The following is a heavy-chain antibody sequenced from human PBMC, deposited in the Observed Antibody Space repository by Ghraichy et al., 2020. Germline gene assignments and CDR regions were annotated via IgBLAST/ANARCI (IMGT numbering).Heavy chain of an antibody. V-gene: IGHV3-23*01. D-gene: IGHD3-16*01. J-gene: IGHJ4*02. CDR1: GFTFSSYA. CDR3: AKDRRLGGLRFILSTERRYYFDY. Sequence: GGSLRLSCAASGFTFSSYAMSWVRQAPGKGLEWVAAISGSGGSTYYEDSVKGRFTISRDNAKNTLYLQMNSLRGEDTAVYYCAKDRRLGGLRFILSTERRYYFDYWGQGPLVTVSS. CDR2: ISGSGGST.